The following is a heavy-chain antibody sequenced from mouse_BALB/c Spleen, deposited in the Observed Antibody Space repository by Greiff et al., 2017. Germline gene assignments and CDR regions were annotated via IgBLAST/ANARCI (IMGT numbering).Heavy chain of an antibody. CDR1: GYTFTDYN. CDR2: IYPYNGGT. CDR3: ARPYYYGSSSWFAY. J-gene: IGHJ3*01. D-gene: IGHD1-1*01. Sequence: EVKLQESGPELVKPGASVKISCKASGYTFTDYNMHWVKQSHGKSLEWIGYIYPYNGGTGYNQKFKSKATLTVDNSSSTAYMELRSLTSEDSAVYYCARPYYYGSSSWFAYWGQGTLVTVSA. V-gene: IGHV1S29*02.